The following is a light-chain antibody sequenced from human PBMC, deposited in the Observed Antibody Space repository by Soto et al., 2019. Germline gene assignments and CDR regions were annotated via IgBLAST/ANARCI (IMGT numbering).Light chain of an antibody. Sequence: QSVLTQPPLVSGAPGQRVTISCTGSSSNIGAGYDVHWYQQLPGTAPKLLIYGNSNRPSGVPDRFSGSKSGTSASLAITGLQAEDEADYYCQSYDSSLSAHVVFGGGTQLTVL. CDR2: GNS. CDR1: SSNIGAGYD. V-gene: IGLV1-40*01. J-gene: IGLJ2*01. CDR3: QSYDSSLSAHVV.